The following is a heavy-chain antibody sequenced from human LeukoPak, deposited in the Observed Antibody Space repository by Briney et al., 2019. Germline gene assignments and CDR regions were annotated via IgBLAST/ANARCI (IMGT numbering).Heavy chain of an antibody. CDR2: INSNSGGT. J-gene: IGHJ6*02. V-gene: IGHV1-2*02. CDR3: ARDKGAYGMDV. CDR1: GYTFTGYY. Sequence: ASEKVSCKASGYTFTGYYLHWVRQAPGQGLQWMGWINSNSGGTKYAQKFQGRVTMTRDTSISTAYMELSNLKSGDTAVYYCARDKGAYGMDVWGQGTTVTVSS.